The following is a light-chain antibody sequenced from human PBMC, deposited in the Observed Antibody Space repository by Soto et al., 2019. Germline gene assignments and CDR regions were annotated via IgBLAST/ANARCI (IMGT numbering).Light chain of an antibody. CDR3: SSYTSSSTI. J-gene: IGLJ2*01. CDR2: EVS. CDR1: TSDVGRYNY. Sequence: QSALTQRASVSGSPGQSITISCTGTTSDVGRYNYVSWYQQHPGKAPKLMIYEVSNRPSGVSNRFSGSKSGNTASLTISGLQAEDEADYYCSSYTSSSTIFGGGTKVTVL. V-gene: IGLV2-14*01.